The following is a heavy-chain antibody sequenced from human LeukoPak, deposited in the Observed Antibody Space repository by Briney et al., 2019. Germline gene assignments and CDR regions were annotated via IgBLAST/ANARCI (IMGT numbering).Heavy chain of an antibody. CDR3: ARGRYCSADICSGGDAFDI. D-gene: IGHD2-15*01. J-gene: IGHJ3*02. Sequence: SETLSLTCTVSGGSINNYYWSWIRQPAGKGLEWIGRIYTRGSTNYNPSLKSRVTMSVDTSKHQSSLKLSSVTAADTAVYYGARGRYCSADICSGGDAFDIWGQGTMVSVSS. CDR1: GGSINNYY. V-gene: IGHV4-4*07. CDR2: IYTRGST.